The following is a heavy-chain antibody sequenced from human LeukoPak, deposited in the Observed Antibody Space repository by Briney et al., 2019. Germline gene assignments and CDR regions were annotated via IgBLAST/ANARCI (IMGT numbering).Heavy chain of an antibody. D-gene: IGHD4-17*01. Sequence: LSCXXSGFTFSXFXXHWVRQAPGXGLEWVAVISYDXSNKYYADSVEGRFTISRDNSKKTLFLQMNSLRAEDTAVYYCARGGXVTTXLXYWG. V-gene: IGHV3-30-3*01. CDR2: ISYDXSNK. J-gene: IGHJ4*01. CDR3: ARGGXVTTXLXY. CDR1: GFTFSXFX.